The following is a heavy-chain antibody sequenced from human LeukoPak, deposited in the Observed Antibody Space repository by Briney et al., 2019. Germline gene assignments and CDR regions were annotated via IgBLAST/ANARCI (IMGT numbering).Heavy chain of an antibody. CDR1: GFTFSSYS. V-gene: IGHV3-21*01. CDR2: ISSSSSYI. Sequence: GGSLRLSCAASGFTFSSYSVNWVRQAPGKGLEWVSSISSSSSYIYYADSVKGRFTISRDNAKNSLYLQMNSLRAEDTAVYYCARGPSLYYYDSSDYPYYFDYWGQGTLVTVSS. D-gene: IGHD3-22*01. J-gene: IGHJ4*02. CDR3: ARGPSLYYYDSSDYPYYFDY.